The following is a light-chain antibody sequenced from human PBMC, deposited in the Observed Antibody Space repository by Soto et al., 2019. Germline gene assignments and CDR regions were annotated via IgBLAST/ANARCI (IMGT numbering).Light chain of an antibody. CDR3: SSYASSDTLYV. J-gene: IGLJ1*01. CDR1: SSDVGGYNY. CDR2: EVS. V-gene: IGLV2-14*01. Sequence: ALTQPASVYGSPGQSITISCTGTSSDVGGYNYVSWYQQHTGKAPKLMIYEVSNRPSGVSNRFSGSKSGNTASLTISGLQADDEADYYCSSYASSDTLYVFGTGTKVTVL.